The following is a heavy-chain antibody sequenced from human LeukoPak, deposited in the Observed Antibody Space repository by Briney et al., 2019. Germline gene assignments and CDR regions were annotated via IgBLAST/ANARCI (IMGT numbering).Heavy chain of an antibody. CDR2: IYYSGST. J-gene: IGHJ5*02. CDR1: GGSISSSSYY. D-gene: IGHD3-10*01. V-gene: IGHV4-39*07. Sequence: SETLSLTCTVSGGSISSSSYYWGWIRQPPGKGLEWIGSIYYSGSTYYNQSLKSRVTISVDTSKNQFSLKLSSVTAADTAVYYCARDPPSAPWGQGTLVTVSS. CDR3: ARDPPSAP.